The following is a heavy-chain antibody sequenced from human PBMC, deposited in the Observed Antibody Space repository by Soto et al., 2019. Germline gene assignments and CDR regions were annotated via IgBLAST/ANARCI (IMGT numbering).Heavy chain of an antibody. CDR3: VKDTPAGRQVWEYDY. V-gene: IGHV3-23*04. D-gene: IGHD1-26*01. J-gene: IGHJ4*02. CDR1: GFSFSAYA. Sequence: EVQLVESGGALEQPGGSLRLSCAASGFSFSAYAMGWVRQPPGKGLEWVSSIGVSDGSRYYADSVKGRFSISRDNSENTVYLKNNGLRAEDTAVYYCVKDTPAGRQVWEYDYWGQGVQVTVSS. CDR2: IGVSDGSR.